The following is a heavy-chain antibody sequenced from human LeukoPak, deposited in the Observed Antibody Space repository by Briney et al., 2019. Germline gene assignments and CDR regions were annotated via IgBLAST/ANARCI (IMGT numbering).Heavy chain of an antibody. Sequence: ASVKVSCKASGYTFTGYYMQWVRQAPGQGLEWMGWINPNSGGTNYAQKFQGRVTMTRDTSISTAYMELSRLRSDDTAVYYCARDQVPYYDSSGYSELDVWGQGTTVTVSS. CDR3: ARDQVPYYDSSGYSELDV. CDR2: INPNSGGT. J-gene: IGHJ6*02. V-gene: IGHV1-2*02. D-gene: IGHD3-22*01. CDR1: GYTFTGYY.